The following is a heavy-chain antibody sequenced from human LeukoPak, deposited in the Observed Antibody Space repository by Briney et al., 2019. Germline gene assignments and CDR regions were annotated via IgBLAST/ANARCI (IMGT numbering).Heavy chain of an antibody. V-gene: IGHV3-48*03. J-gene: IGHJ5*02. Sequence: GGSLRLSCAASGFTFSSYEMNWVRQAPGKGLEWVSYISTRGSTEYYADSVKGRFTISRDNAKNSLYLQMNSLRAEDTAVYYCARENIFDWLHHWFDPWGQGTLVTVSS. CDR3: ARENIFDWLHHWFDP. D-gene: IGHD3-9*01. CDR2: ISTRGSTE. CDR1: GFTFSSYE.